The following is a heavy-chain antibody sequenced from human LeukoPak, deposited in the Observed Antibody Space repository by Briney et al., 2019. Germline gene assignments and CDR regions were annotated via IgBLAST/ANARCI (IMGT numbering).Heavy chain of an antibody. J-gene: IGHJ6*03. D-gene: IGHD3-22*01. CDR1: GGTLSSYA. CDR3: ARGHDSSAEVYYYYMDV. V-gene: IGHV1-69*05. Sequence: SVKVSCKASGGTLSSYAISWVRQAPGQGLEWMGGIIPIFGTANYAQKFQGRVTITTDESTSTAYMELSSLRSEDTAVYYCARGHDSSAEVYYYYMDVWGKGTTVTVSS. CDR2: IIPIFGTA.